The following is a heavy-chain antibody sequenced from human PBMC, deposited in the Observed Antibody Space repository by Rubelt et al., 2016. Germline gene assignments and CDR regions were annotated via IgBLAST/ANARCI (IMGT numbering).Heavy chain of an antibody. CDR2: IIPILGIA. CDR1: GGTFSSYA. D-gene: IGHD5-24*01. J-gene: IGHJ4*02. V-gene: IGHV1-69*09. CDR3: ARTKTVEMATIPLAY. Sequence: QVQLVQSGSELKKPGASVKVSCKASGGTFSSYAISWVRQAPGQGLEWMGRIIPILGIANYAQKFQGRVTITADKSTSTAYMELSSLRSEDTAVYYCARTKTVEMATIPLAYWGQGTLVTVSS.